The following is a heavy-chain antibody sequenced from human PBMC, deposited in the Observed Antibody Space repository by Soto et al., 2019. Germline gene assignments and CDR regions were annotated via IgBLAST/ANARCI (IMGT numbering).Heavy chain of an antibody. CDR2: ISYDGSIE. J-gene: IGHJ4*02. Sequence: QVQVVESGGGVVQPGRSLRLSCAASGFTFSNYGMHWVRQAPGKGLDWVAVISYDGSIEYYSESVRGRFTMSRDNSENTVYLQMNSLRTEDTAVYFCGRDWVWFGAHPIDNWGQGTLVTVSS. V-gene: IGHV3-30*03. CDR3: GRDWVWFGAHPIDN. CDR1: GFTFSNYG. D-gene: IGHD3-10*01.